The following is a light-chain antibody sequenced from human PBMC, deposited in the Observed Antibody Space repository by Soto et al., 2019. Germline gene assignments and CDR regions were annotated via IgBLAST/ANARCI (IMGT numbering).Light chain of an antibody. CDR2: AAS. Sequence: DIQMAPAPSSLSASVVERGTITCRASQSISSYLNWYQQKPGKAPKLLIYAASSLQSGVPSRFSGSGSGTDFTLTISSLQPEDFATYYCQQSYSTPHTFGQGTRLEIK. CDR1: QSISSY. CDR3: QQSYSTPHT. V-gene: IGKV1-39*01. J-gene: IGKJ5*01.